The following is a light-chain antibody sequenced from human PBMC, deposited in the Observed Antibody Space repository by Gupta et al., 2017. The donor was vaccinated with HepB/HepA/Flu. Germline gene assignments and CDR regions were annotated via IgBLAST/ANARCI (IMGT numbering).Light chain of an antibody. CDR1: SSNIGNNY. Sequence: QSVLTQPPSVSAAPGQKVTISCSGSSSNIGNNYVSWYQQLPGTAPKLLIYENNKRPSGIPDRFSGSKSGTSATLGITGLQTGDEADYYCGTWDSSLSAVCVFGGGTKLTVL. CDR3: GTWDSSLSAVCV. J-gene: IGLJ3*02. V-gene: IGLV1-51*02. CDR2: ENN.